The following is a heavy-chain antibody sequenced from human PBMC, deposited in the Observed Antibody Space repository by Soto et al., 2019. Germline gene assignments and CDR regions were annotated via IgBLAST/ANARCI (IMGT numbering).Heavy chain of an antibody. CDR3: ARGRDGDY. CDR2: ISAHNGNT. CDR1: GYAFTTYG. D-gene: IGHD6-6*01. J-gene: IGHJ4*02. Sequence: QVHLVQSGAEVKKPGASVKVSCKGSGYAFTTYGITWVRQAPGQGLEWMGWISAHNGNTNYAQKLQGRVTVTRDTATSTAYMELRSLRADGTAVYYCARGRDGDYWGQGARVTVSS. V-gene: IGHV1-18*01.